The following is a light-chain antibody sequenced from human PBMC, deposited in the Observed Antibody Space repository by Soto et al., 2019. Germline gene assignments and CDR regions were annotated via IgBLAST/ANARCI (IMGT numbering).Light chain of an antibody. J-gene: IGKJ5*01. CDR2: KVS. CDR1: QSLVHSDGIAY. V-gene: IGKV2-30*02. CDR3: MQGTHLPIT. Sequence: DVVMTQSPLSLPVTLGQPASISCRSNQSLVHSDGIAYFSWFQQRPGRSPRRLIYKVSNRDSGVPARFRGSGSGADFALKISRVEAEDVVVYYCMQGTHLPITFGQGTRLEIK.